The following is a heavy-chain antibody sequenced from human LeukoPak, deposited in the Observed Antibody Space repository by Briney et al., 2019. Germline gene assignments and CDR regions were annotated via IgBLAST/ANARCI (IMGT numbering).Heavy chain of an antibody. V-gene: IGHV3-30*04. D-gene: IGHD3-22*01. J-gene: IGHJ4*02. Sequence: GRSLRLSCAASGFTFSSYAIHWVRQAPGKGLEWVAFISNNGRNKDYADSVKGRFTISRDNSKNTLYLQVNSLRPEDTAVYYCTRDLSSHYSIDYWGQGTLVTVSS. CDR1: GFTFSSYA. CDR3: TRDLSSHYSIDY. CDR2: ISNNGRNK.